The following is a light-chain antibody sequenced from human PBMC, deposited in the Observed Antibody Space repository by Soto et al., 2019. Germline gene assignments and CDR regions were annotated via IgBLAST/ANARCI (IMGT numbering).Light chain of an antibody. CDR2: DVN. Sequence: QSVLTQPRSVSGSPGQSVTISCTGTSSDVGGYDYVCWYQQHPGKAPKLMIYDVNGRPSGVPDRFYGSKSGNTASLTISGLQADDEADYYCSSYTSSYTWVFGGGTKLTVL. CDR3: SSYTSSYTWV. CDR1: SSDVGGYDY. V-gene: IGLV2-11*01. J-gene: IGLJ3*02.